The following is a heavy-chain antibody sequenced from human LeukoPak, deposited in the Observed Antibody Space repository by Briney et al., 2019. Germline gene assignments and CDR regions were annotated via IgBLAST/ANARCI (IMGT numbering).Heavy chain of an antibody. J-gene: IGHJ4*02. Sequence: PSETLSLTCAVYGGSFSGYYWSWIRQPPGKGLEWIGEINHSGSTNYNPSLKSRVTISVDTSKNQFSLKLSSVTAADTAVYYCARGSHYGSVHWGQGTLVTVSS. CDR3: ARGSHYGSVH. D-gene: IGHD3-10*01. CDR2: INHSGST. V-gene: IGHV4-34*01. CDR1: GGSFSGYY.